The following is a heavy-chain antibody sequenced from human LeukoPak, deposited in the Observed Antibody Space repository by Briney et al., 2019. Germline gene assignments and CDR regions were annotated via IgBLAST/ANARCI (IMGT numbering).Heavy chain of an antibody. CDR3: ARDYTIFGIVRGLDY. V-gene: IGHV3-21*01. J-gene: IGHJ4*02. CDR1: GFTFSSFG. D-gene: IGHD3-3*01. Sequence: GGSLRLSCAASGFTFSSFGMNWVRQAPGKGLEWVSSISSSNSYISYADSVKGRFTISRDNAKNSLYLQMNSLRVEDTAVYYCARDYTIFGIVRGLDYWGQGTLVTVSS. CDR2: ISSSNSYI.